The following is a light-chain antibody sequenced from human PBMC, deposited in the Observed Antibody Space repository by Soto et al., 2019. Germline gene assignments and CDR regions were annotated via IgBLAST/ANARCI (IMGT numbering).Light chain of an antibody. V-gene: IGLV2-14*02. Sequence: QSVLTQPASVSGSPGQSITISCTGTSSDVGTYTLVSWYQHHPGKAPKLVIYEDNKRPAGVSKRFSGSKSGDTASLTISGLQAEDEADYYCSSYTSRNTPYVFGTGTKVTVL. CDR2: EDN. J-gene: IGLJ1*01. CDR3: SSYTSRNTPYV. CDR1: SSDVGTYTL.